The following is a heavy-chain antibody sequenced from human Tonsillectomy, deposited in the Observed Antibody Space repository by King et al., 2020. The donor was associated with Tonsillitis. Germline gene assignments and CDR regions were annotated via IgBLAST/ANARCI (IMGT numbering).Heavy chain of an antibody. Sequence: VPLVESGGGVVQPGRSLRLSCEASGFTFSSYGMHWVRQAPGKGLEWVAVISNDGNKIYFGDSVKGRFTISRDNSRNTLYLQMNSLRVEDTAVYYCAKDHGSGTYYYYYMDVWGKGTTVTVSS. D-gene: IGHD1-26*01. J-gene: IGHJ6*03. CDR2: ISNDGNKI. V-gene: IGHV3-30*18. CDR1: GFTFSSYG. CDR3: AKDHGSGTYYYYYMDV.